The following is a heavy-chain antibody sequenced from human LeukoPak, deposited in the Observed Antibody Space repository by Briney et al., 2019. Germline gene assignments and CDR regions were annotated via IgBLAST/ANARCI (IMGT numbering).Heavy chain of an antibody. V-gene: IGHV3-74*01. CDR1: GFTFSSYW. Sequence: GGSLRLCCAASGFTFSSYWMHWVRQATGKGLVWVSRVNTAGSGTTYADAVKGRFTISRDNAKNTLYLQMNSLRAEDTAVYYCVRVVSTNWFDPWGQGTLVTVSS. CDR3: VRVVSTNWFDP. CDR2: VNTAGSGT. D-gene: IGHD2/OR15-2a*01. J-gene: IGHJ5*02.